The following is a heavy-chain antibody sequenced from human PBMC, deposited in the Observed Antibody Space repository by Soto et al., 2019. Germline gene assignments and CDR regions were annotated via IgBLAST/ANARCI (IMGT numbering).Heavy chain of an antibody. V-gene: IGHV4-34*01. J-gene: IGHJ4*02. D-gene: IGHD1-7*01. CDR2: INHSGST. CDR3: ARRVVGTTVREDFDS. Sequence: PSETLSLTCAVCGGSFSGYYWSWIRQPPGKGLEWIGEINHSGSTNYNPSLKSRVTISVDTSKNQFSLKLRSVTAADTAVYYCARRVVGTTVREDFDSWGQGTLVTVSS. CDR1: GGSFSGYY.